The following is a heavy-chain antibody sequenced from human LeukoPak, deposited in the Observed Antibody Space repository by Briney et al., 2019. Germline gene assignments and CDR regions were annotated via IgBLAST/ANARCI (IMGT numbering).Heavy chain of an antibody. CDR3: AKTHRDSSDYPHDAFDI. J-gene: IGHJ3*02. V-gene: IGHV1-46*01. CDR2: INPGGGST. CDR1: GYTFSSYY. Sequence: ASVKVSCKASGYTFSSYYMYWVRQAPGQGLEWMGLINPGGGSTTSAQKFQGRVTMTRDTSTRTVYMELSSLRSDDTAVYYCAKTHRDSSDYPHDAFDIWGQGTMVTVSS. D-gene: IGHD3-22*01.